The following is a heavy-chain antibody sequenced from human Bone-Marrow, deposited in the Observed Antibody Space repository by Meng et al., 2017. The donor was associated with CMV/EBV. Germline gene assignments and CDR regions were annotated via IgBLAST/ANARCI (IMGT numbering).Heavy chain of an antibody. CDR1: GYTFTGYY. Sequence: ASVKVSCKASGYTFTGYYMHWVRQAPGQGLEWMGWINPNSGGTNYAQKFQGRVTMTRDTSISTAYMELSRLRSDDTAVYYCAKESSWYLERGGYYYGMDVWGQGTTVTVSS. CDR3: AKESSWYLERGGYYYGMDV. D-gene: IGHD6-13*01. V-gene: IGHV1-2*02. CDR2: INPNSGGT. J-gene: IGHJ6*01.